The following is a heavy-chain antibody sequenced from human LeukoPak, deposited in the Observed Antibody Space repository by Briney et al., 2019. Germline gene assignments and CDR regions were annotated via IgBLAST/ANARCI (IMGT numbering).Heavy chain of an antibody. V-gene: IGHV4-34*01. CDR1: GGSFSGYY. D-gene: IGHD3-3*01. CDR3: ARLRITIFGVVLASDYYYYGMDV. J-gene: IGHJ6*02. Sequence: SETLSLTCAVYGGSFSGYYWSWIRQPPGKGLGWIGEINHSGSTNYNPSLKSRVTISVDTSKNQFSLKLSSVTAADTAVYYCARLRITIFGVVLASDYYYYGMDVWGQGTTVTVSS. CDR2: INHSGST.